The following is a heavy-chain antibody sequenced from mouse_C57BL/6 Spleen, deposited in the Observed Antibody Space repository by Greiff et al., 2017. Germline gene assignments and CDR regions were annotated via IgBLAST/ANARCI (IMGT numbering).Heavy chain of an antibody. J-gene: IGHJ2*01. CDR1: GYTFTDYY. CDR2: INPKNGGT. Sequence: VQLQQSGPELVKPGASVKISCKASGYTFTDYYMNWVKQSHGKSLEWIGDINPKNGGTSYKQKFKGKATLTVDKSSSTAYMELRSLTSEDSAVYYCARQLRLFDYWGQGTTLTVSS. D-gene: IGHD3-2*02. CDR3: ARQLRLFDY. V-gene: IGHV1-26*01.